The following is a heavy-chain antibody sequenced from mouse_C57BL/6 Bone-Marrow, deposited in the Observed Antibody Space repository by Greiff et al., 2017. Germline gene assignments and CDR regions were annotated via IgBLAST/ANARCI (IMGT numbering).Heavy chain of an antibody. V-gene: IGHV14-4*01. CDR2: IDPENGDT. CDR3: TTGNFDY. Sequence: VQLQQSGAELVRPGASVKLSCTASGFNIKDDYMHWVKQRPEQGLEWIGWIDPENGDTEYASKFQGKATITADPSSNTAYLQLSSLTSEDTAVYYCTTGNFDYWGQGTTLTVSS. CDR1: GFNIKDDY. J-gene: IGHJ2*01.